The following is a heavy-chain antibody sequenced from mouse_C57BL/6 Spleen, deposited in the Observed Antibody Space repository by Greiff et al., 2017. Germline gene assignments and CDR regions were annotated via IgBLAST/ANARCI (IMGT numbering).Heavy chain of an antibody. D-gene: IGHD1-1*01. CDR2: INPNNGGT. CDR3: AREGLYYGSSYWYFDV. Sequence: EVQLQQSGPELVKPGASVKISCKASGYTFTDYYMNWVKQSHGKSLEWIGDINPNNGGTSYNQKFKGKATLTVDKSSSTAYMELRSLTSEDSAVYYCAREGLYYGSSYWYFDVWGTGTTGTVSS. J-gene: IGHJ1*03. V-gene: IGHV1-26*01. CDR1: GYTFTDYY.